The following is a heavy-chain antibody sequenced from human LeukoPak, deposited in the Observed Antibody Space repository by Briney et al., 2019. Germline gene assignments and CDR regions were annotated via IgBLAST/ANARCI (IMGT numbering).Heavy chain of an antibody. J-gene: IGHJ4*02. D-gene: IGHD3-22*01. CDR1: GFTFSSYG. V-gene: IGHV3-30*02. CDR3: AKDYYDSSGHTDYYFDY. Sequence: PGGSLRLSCAASGFTFSSYGMHWVRQAPGKGLEWVAFIRNDGSNKYYADSVKGRFTISRDNSKNTLYLQMNSLRAEDTAVYYCAKDYYDSSGHTDYYFDYWGQGTLVTVSS. CDR2: IRNDGSNK.